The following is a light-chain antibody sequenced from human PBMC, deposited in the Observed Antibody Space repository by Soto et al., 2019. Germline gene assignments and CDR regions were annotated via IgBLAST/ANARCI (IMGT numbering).Light chain of an antibody. CDR2: SVS. Sequence: IQMTHSPSSVSASVGARVPLLSRASGDAEEYVSWYQQKPGKAPRLLLYSVSSLHDGVPSRFSGSGSGTLFPLTINNLQPGYFATYYCLQGYSLWTFGQGTKVDI. J-gene: IGKJ1*01. CDR3: LQGYSLWT. CDR1: GDAEEY. V-gene: IGKV1-39*01.